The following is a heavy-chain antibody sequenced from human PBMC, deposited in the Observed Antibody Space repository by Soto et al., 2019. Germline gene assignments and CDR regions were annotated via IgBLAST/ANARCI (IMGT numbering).Heavy chain of an antibody. CDR3: AKQLPYYYDSSGPYGMDV. CDR1: GFTFSSYA. J-gene: IGHJ6*02. Sequence: QPGGSLRLSCAASGFTFSSYAMSWVRQAPGKGLEWVSAISGSGGSTYYADSVKGRFTISRDNSKNTLYLQMNSLRAEDTAVYYCAKQLPYYYDSSGPYGMDVWGQGTTVTVSS. D-gene: IGHD3-22*01. CDR2: ISGSGGST. V-gene: IGHV3-23*01.